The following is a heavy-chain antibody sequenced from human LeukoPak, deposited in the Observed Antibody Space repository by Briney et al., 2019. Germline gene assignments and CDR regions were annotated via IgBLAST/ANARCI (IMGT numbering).Heavy chain of an antibody. CDR2: INPNSGGT. CDR3: ARGKAEGADQVPDY. J-gene: IGHJ4*02. CDR1: GYTFTGYY. Sequence: GASVKVSCKASGYTFTGYYLHWVRQAPGQGLEWVGWINPNSGGTNYAQKFQGWVTMTRDTSISTAYMELTRLKSDDTAVYYCARGKAEGADQVPDYWGQGPLATVSS. D-gene: IGHD4/OR15-4a*01. V-gene: IGHV1-2*04.